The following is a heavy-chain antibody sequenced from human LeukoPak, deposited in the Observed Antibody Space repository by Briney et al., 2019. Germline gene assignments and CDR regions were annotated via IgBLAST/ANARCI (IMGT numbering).Heavy chain of an antibody. Sequence: GGSLRLSCAASGFTFDDYGMSWVRQAPGKGLEWVSGINWNGGSTGYADSVKGRFTISRDNAKNSLYLQMNSLRAEDTALYYCARDRRFRFLEWLLTFDPWGQGTLVTVSS. D-gene: IGHD3-3*01. J-gene: IGHJ5*02. CDR3: ARDRRFRFLEWLLTFDP. CDR1: GFTFDDYG. CDR2: INWNGGST. V-gene: IGHV3-20*04.